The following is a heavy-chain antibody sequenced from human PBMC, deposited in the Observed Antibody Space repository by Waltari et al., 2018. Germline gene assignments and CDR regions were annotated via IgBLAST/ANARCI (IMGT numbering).Heavy chain of an antibody. CDR3: ARHRIVVVVASTLDPFDY. D-gene: IGHD2-15*01. Sequence: SLTCAVSGYSISSGYYWGWVRQPPGKGLEWIGTISHSGTAYYNPSLKSRVTISLDTSKNHFSLQLSSVTAADTALYYCARHRIVVVVASTLDPFDYWGQGTLVTVSS. V-gene: IGHV4-38-2*01. CDR2: ISHSGTA. J-gene: IGHJ4*02. CDR1: GYSISSGYY.